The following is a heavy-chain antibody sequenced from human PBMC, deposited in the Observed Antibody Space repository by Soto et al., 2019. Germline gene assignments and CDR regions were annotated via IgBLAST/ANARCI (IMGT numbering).Heavy chain of an antibody. D-gene: IGHD6-6*01. CDR3: AREASIAGYYYYCMDV. J-gene: IGHJ6*02. CDR2: IWYDGSNK. V-gene: IGHV3-33*01. CDR1: GFTFSSYG. Sequence: QVQLVESGGGVVQPGRSLRLSCAASGFTFSSYGMHWVRQAPGKGLEWVAVIWYDGSNKYYADSVKGRFTSSRDNSKNPLDLQMNSLRAEDTAVYYCAREASIAGYYYYCMDVWGQGTTVTVSS.